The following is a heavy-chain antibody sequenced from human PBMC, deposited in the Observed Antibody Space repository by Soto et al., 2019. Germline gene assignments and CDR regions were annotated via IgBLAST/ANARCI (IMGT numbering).Heavy chain of an antibody. V-gene: IGHV1-58*02. J-gene: IGHJ6*02. CDR1: GFTFTSSA. D-gene: IGHD1-26*01. Sequence: QMQLVQSGPEVKKPGTSVKVSCKASGFTFTSSAMQWVRQARAQRLEWRGWIVVGSGNTNYAQKFQERVTITRDVSTSTAYMELSSRRSEDTAVYYCAAALGILGYYYYGMDVWGQGTTVTVAS. CDR2: IVVGSGNT. CDR3: AAALGILGYYYYGMDV.